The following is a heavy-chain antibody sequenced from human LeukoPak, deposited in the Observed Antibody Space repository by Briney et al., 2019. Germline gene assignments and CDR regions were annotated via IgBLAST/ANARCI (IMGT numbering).Heavy chain of an antibody. Sequence: KPSETLSLTCTVSGGSISGYYWSWIRQPPGKGLEWIGYIYYSGSTNYNPSLKSRVTISVDTSKNQFSLKLSSVTAADTAVYYCARRVQYYDFWSGYRYYYMDVWGKGTTVTVSS. J-gene: IGHJ6*03. V-gene: IGHV4-59*01. CDR3: ARRVQYYDFWSGYRYYYMDV. CDR1: GGSISGYY. D-gene: IGHD3-3*01. CDR2: IYYSGST.